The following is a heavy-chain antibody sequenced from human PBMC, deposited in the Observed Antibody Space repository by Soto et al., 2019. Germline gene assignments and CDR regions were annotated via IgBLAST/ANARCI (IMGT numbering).Heavy chain of an antibody. J-gene: IGHJ4*02. D-gene: IGHD1-26*01. Sequence: SETLSLTCTISGGSISVYYWSWIRQPPGQALEWVGYIYDSGSPYYNPSLRSRVIISADTSKNQISLKLTSATAADTAVYYCARGVGSSPPRYWGRGTLVTVSS. V-gene: IGHV4-59*01. CDR2: IYDSGSP. CDR3: ARGVGSSPPRY. CDR1: GGSISVYY.